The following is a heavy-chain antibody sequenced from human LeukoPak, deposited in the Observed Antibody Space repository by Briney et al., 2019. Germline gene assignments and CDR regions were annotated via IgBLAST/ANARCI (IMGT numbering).Heavy chain of an antibody. V-gene: IGHV1-18*01. CDR3: ARDLYGGTSATFDY. D-gene: IGHD4-23*01. Sequence: ASVKVSCKASGYTFTSYGISWVRQAPGQGLEWMGWISAYNGNTNYAQKLQGRVTMTTDTSTSTAYMELRSLRYDDTAVYYCARDLYGGTSATFDYWGQGTLVTVSS. CDR1: GYTFTSYG. J-gene: IGHJ4*02. CDR2: ISAYNGNT.